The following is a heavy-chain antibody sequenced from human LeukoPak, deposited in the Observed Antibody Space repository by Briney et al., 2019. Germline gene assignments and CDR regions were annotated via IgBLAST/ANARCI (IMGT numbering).Heavy chain of an antibody. V-gene: IGHV3-53*01. D-gene: IGHD2-15*01. CDR3: ARGYRSGGTCSYGMDV. J-gene: IGHJ6*02. CDR2: IYSGAIT. Sequence: GGSLRLSCAAPGFIVSSNYMSWVRQAPGKGLEWVSVIYSGAITYYADSVKGRFAISRDNAKTSLYLQMNSLRDEDTAVYYCARGYRSGGTCSYGMDVWGQGTTVTVSS. CDR1: GFIVSSNY.